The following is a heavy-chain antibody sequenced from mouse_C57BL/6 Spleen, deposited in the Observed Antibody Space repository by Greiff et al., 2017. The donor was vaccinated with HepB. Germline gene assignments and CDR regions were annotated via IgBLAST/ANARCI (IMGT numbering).Heavy chain of an antibody. V-gene: IGHV1-39*01. J-gene: IGHJ3*01. CDR3: ARGIYYGSSGAWFAY. CDR1: GYSFTDYN. CDR2: INRNYGTI. D-gene: IGHD1-1*01. Sequence: EVQLQQSGPELVKPGDSVKISCTASGYSFTDYNMNWVKQSNGKSLEWIGVINRNYGTISYKQTFTGKATLTVDKSSSTDYMQLNSLTSEDSAVYYCARGIYYGSSGAWFAYWGQGTLVTVSA.